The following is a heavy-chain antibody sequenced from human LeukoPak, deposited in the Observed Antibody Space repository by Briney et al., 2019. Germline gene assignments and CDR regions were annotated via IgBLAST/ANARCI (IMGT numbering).Heavy chain of an antibody. V-gene: IGHV4-30-2*01. CDR3: ARRGYDSSGYYYAY. Sequence: PSQTLSLTCAVSGGSIRSGGYSWSWIRQPPGKGLEWVGYIYHSGSTYYNPSLKSRVTISVDTSKNQFSLKLSSVTAADTAVYYCARRGYDSSGYYYAYWGQGTLVTVSS. CDR2: IYHSGST. CDR1: GGSIRSGGYS. J-gene: IGHJ4*02. D-gene: IGHD3-22*01.